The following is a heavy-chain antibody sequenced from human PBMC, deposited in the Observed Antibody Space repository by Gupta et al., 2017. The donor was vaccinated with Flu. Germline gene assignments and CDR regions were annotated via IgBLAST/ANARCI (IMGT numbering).Heavy chain of an antibody. J-gene: IGHJ6*02. D-gene: IGHD2-2*01. V-gene: IGHV4-39*01. CDR3: ARHTGCNDTSCYLSDGMDV. Sequence: WAWIRRPPGKGLEWMGSIYYRGRTDYNPSLKILGTISVDPSKSQFSLNMTSVAAADTAVYYCARHTGCNDTSCYLSDGMDVWGQGTTVTVSS. CDR2: IYYRGRT.